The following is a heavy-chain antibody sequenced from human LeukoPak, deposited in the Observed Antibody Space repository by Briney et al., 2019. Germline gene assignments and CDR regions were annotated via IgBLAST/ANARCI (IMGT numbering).Heavy chain of an antibody. D-gene: IGHD3-10*01. J-gene: IGHJ4*02. CDR3: ARRGYTMVRGVIITTFDY. V-gene: IGHV4-38-2*02. CDR1: GYSISSGYY. Sequence: SETLSLTCTVSGYSISSGYYWGWIRQPPGKGLEWIGSIYHSGSTYYNPSLKSRVTISVDTSKNQFSLKLSSVTAADTAVYYCARRGYTMVRGVIITTFDYWCQGTLVTVSS. CDR2: IYHSGST.